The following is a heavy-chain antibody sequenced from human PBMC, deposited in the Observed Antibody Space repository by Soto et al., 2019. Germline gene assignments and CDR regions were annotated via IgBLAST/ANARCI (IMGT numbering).Heavy chain of an antibody. J-gene: IGHJ4*02. CDR2: IYPGDSDT. D-gene: IGHD5-12*01. CDR1: GYIFTSYW. Sequence: GESLKISCKGSGYIFTSYWITWVRQMPGKGLEWMGIIYPGDSDTRYSPSFQGQVTISAAKSISTAYLQWNSLKASDTAMYYFERGTSDYDTSGYFFDYWCQGTLVTVSS. V-gene: IGHV5-51*01. CDR3: ERGTSDYDTSGYFFDY.